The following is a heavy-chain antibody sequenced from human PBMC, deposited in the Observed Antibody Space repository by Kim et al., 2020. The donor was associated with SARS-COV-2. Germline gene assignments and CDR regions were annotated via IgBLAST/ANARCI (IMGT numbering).Heavy chain of an antibody. Sequence: SVKVSCKASGGTFSSYAISWVRQAPGQGLEWMGRIIPILGIANYAQKFQGRVTITADKSTSTAYMELSSLRSEDTAVYYCARDRGHYYDSSGYYSYYFDYWGQGTLVTVSS. CDR2: IIPILGIA. CDR3: ARDRGHYYDSSGYYSYYFDY. D-gene: IGHD3-22*01. V-gene: IGHV1-69*04. CDR1: GGTFSSYA. J-gene: IGHJ4*02.